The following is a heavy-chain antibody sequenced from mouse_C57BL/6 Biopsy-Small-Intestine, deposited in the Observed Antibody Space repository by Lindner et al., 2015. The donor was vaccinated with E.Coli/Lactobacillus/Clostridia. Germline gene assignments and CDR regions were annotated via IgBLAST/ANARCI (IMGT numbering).Heavy chain of an antibody. CDR3: ARAPRFDY. Sequence: VQLQESGGGLVQPGDSLSLSCAASGFTFIDYYMSWVRQPPGKALEWLGFIRNKANGYTTEYSASVKGRFTISRDNSQSILYLQMNALRAEDSATYYCARAPRFDYWGQGTTLTVSS. V-gene: IGHV7-3*01. J-gene: IGHJ2*01. CDR1: GFTFIDYY. CDR2: IRNKANGYTT.